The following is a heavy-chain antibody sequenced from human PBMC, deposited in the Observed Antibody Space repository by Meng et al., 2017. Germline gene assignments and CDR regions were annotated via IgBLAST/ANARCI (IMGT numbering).Heavy chain of an antibody. D-gene: IGHD4-11*01. Sequence: QVQLVPTGAEVKKPGASVKVVCKASCYTFTSYGISWVRQAPGQGLEWMGWIRAYNGNTNYAQKLQGRVTMTTDTSTSTAYMELRRLRSDDTAVYYCAQTTVTTYSEYFQHWGQGTLVTVSS. CDR3: AQTTVTTYSEYFQH. V-gene: IGHV1-18*01. CDR1: CYTFTSYG. J-gene: IGHJ1*01. CDR2: IRAYNGNT.